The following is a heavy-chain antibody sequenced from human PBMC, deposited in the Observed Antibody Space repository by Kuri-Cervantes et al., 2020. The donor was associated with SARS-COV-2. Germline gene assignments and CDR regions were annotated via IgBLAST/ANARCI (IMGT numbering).Heavy chain of an antibody. CDR1: GFTFSSYS. CDR3: VRDRGLPYESDAFDI. Sequence: GGSLRLSCAASGFTFSSYSMNWVRQAPGKGLEWVSSISSSSSYIYYADSVKGRFTISRDNAKKSLFLQMNSLRVEDTAFYYCVRDRGLPYESDAFDIWGLGTMVTVSS. J-gene: IGHJ3*02. D-gene: IGHD1-26*01. V-gene: IGHV3-21*01. CDR2: ISSSSSYI.